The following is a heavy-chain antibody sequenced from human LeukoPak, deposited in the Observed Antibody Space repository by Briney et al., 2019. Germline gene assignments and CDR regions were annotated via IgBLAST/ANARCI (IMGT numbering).Heavy chain of an antibody. CDR3: AIGFFGYYYSSGENAFDI. D-gene: IGHD3-22*01. Sequence: ASVKVSCKASGGTFSSYAISWVRQAPGQGLEWMGGIIPIFGTANYAQKFQGRVTITTDESTSTAYMELSSLRSEDTAVYYCAIGFFGYYYSSGENAFDIWGQGTMVTVSS. CDR1: GGTFSSYA. J-gene: IGHJ3*02. V-gene: IGHV1-69*05. CDR2: IIPIFGTA.